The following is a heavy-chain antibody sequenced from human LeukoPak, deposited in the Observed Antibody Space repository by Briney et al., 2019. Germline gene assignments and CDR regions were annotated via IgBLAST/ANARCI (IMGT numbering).Heavy chain of an antibody. Sequence: GGSLRPSCAASGFTFSTYGMNWVRQAPGKGLEWVSSISSSSSYIYYADSVKGRFTISRDNAKNSLYLQMNSLRAEDTAVYYCAREDYYGSGSYWDWGQGTLVTVSS. J-gene: IGHJ4*02. CDR3: AREDYYGSGSYWD. V-gene: IGHV3-21*01. CDR1: GFTFSTYG. D-gene: IGHD3-10*01. CDR2: ISSSSSYI.